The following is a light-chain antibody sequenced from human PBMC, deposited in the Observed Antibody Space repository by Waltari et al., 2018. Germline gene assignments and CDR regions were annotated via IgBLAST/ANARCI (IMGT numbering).Light chain of an antibody. CDR3: NSRDSSGNHLGV. CDR2: GKN. Sequence: SELTQDPAVSVALGQTVRITCQGDSLRSYYASWYQQKPGQAPVLVIYGKNNRPSGIPDRFSGSSSGNTASLTITGAQAEDEADYYCNSRDSSGNHLGVFGGGTKLTIL. V-gene: IGLV3-19*01. CDR1: SLRSYY. J-gene: IGLJ3*02.